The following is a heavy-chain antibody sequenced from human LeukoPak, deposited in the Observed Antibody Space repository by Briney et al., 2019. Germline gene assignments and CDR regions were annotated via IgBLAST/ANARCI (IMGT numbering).Heavy chain of an antibody. CDR1: RYTFTGYN. V-gene: IGHV1-2*02. J-gene: IGHJ4*02. D-gene: IGHD7-27*01. CDR3: ARDRTGESDFDY. Sequence: ASVKDSCKASRYTFTGYNMYSVRQAPGQGLEWMGWINPNSGGTNYAQKFKGRVTMTRDTSISTAYMELSRLTSDDTAVYYCARDRTGESDFDYWGQGTLVTVSS. CDR2: INPNSGGT.